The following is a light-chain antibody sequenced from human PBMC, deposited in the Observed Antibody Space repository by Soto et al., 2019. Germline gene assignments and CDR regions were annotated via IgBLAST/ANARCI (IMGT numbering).Light chain of an antibody. J-gene: IGKJ3*01. CDR3: QQYGSSPEIS. CDR1: QTISDNY. V-gene: IGKV3-20*01. CDR2: GAS. Sequence: DIVLTQSPGTLSLSPGERATLTCRASQTISDNYLAWYQQKPGQSPRLLISGASIRAPGIPDRFSGSGSETDFTLTISRLEPEDFAFYYCQQYGSSPEISFGPGTKLDIK.